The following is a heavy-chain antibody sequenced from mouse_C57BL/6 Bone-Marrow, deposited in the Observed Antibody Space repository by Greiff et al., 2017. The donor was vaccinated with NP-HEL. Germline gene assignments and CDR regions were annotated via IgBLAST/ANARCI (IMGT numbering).Heavy chain of an antibody. J-gene: IGHJ4*01. Sequence: EVQRVESGGGLVKPGGSLTLSCAASGFTFSDYGMHWVRQAPEKGLEWVAYISSGSSTIYYADTVNGRFTFSRDNAKNTLFLQMTSLRSEDTAMYYCARENYYAMDYWGQGTSVTVSS. V-gene: IGHV5-17*01. CDR1: GFTFSDYG. CDR3: ARENYYAMDY. CDR2: ISSGSSTI.